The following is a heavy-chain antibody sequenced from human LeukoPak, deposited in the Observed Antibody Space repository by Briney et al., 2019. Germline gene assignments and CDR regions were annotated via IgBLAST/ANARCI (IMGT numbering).Heavy chain of an antibody. Sequence: GGSLRLSCAPSGFMFNDYALHWVRQAPGKGLEWVSSISWNSGNMYYVDSVKGRFTISRDNAKNSLSLQTNSLKPEDTALYYCAKGPGLGAGKRYLDLWGRGTLVIVSS. D-gene: IGHD6-13*01. CDR3: AKGPGLGAGKRYLDL. V-gene: IGHV3-9*01. J-gene: IGHJ2*01. CDR1: GFMFNDYA. CDR2: ISWNSGNM.